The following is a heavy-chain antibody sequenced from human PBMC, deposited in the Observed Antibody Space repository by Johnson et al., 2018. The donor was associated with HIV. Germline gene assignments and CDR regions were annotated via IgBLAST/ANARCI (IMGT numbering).Heavy chain of an antibody. V-gene: IGHV3-7*01. CDR1: GFTFSSYW. Sequence: VQLVESGGGLVQPGGSLRLSCAASGFTFSSYWMTWVRQAPGKGLEWVANIKQDGSEKYYVDSVKGRFTISRDNAKNSLYLQMNSLRAEDTAVYYCVRSMQLWIPGAVDIWGQGTMVTVSS. D-gene: IGHD5-18*01. CDR3: VRSMQLWIPGAVDI. J-gene: IGHJ3*02. CDR2: IKQDGSEK.